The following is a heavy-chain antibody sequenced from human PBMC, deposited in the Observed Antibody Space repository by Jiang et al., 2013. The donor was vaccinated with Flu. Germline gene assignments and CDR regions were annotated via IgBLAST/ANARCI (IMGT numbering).Heavy chain of an antibody. D-gene: IGHD3-10*01. CDR2: MNPNSGNT. V-gene: IGHV1-8*01. Sequence: GAEVKKPGASVKVSCKASGYTFTSYDINWVRQATGQGLEWMGWMNPNSGNTGYAQKFQGRVTMTRNTSISTAYMELSSLRSEDTAVYYCARSYGSGNYYYYGMDVWGQGTTVTVSS. CDR3: ARSYGSGNYYYYGMDV. CDR1: GYTFTSYD. J-gene: IGHJ6*02.